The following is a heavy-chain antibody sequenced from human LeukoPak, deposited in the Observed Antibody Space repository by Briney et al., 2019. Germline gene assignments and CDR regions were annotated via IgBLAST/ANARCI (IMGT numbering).Heavy chain of an antibody. CDR2: ISAYNGNT. CDR1: GYTFTSYD. CDR3: ATALGIAVAIDAFDI. V-gene: IGHV1-18*01. Sequence: GASVRVSCKASGYTFTSYDITWVRQAPGQGVEWMGWISAYNGNTNYAQNLQGRVTMTTDTSTSTAYMELSSLRSEDTAVYYCATALGIAVAIDAFDIWGQGTMVTVSS. J-gene: IGHJ3*02. D-gene: IGHD6-19*01.